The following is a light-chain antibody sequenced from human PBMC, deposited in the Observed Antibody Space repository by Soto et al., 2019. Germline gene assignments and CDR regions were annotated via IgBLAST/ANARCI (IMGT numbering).Light chain of an antibody. CDR1: QSLLHSDGYNY. V-gene: IGKV2-28*01. J-gene: IGKJ4*01. Sequence: DVVMTQSPLSLPVTPVEPASISCRSSQSLLHSDGYNYLDWFLQRPGQSTQLLIYLGSNRASGVSDRFSGSGSGTDFTLKISRVEAEDVGVYYCMQALQTPLTFGGGTKVDIK. CDR3: MQALQTPLT. CDR2: LGS.